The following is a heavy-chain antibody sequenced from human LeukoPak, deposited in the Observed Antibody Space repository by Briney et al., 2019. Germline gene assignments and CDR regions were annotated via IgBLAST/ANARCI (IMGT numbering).Heavy chain of an antibody. V-gene: IGHV3-7*03. CDR3: ARGKYPDNDDYMDV. D-gene: IGHD1-1*01. CDR2: IKQDGSEK. Sequence: SGGSLRLSCAASGFTFSSYWMSWVRQAPGKGLEWVANIKQDGSEKYYVDSVKGRFTISRDNAKNSLYLQMNSLRAEDTALYYCARGKYPDNDDYMDVWGKGTTVIVSS. CDR1: GFTFSSYW. J-gene: IGHJ6*03.